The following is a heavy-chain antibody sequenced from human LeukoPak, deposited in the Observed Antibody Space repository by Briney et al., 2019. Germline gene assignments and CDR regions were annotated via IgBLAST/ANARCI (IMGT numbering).Heavy chain of an antibody. D-gene: IGHD4-17*01. CDR3: AILWQTTVTTWRAFDY. J-gene: IGHJ4*02. CDR1: GYTFTGYY. CDR2: INPNSGGT. Sequence: RASVKVSCKASGYTFTGYYVHWVRQAPGQGLEWMGWINPNSGGTNYAKKFQGRVTIKRDRSISTAYMELSRLRSDDTAVYYCAILWQTTVTTWRAFDYWGQGTLVTVSS. V-gene: IGHV1-2*02.